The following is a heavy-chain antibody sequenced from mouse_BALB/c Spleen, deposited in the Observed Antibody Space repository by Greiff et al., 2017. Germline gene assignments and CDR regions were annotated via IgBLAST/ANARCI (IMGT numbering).Heavy chain of an antibody. CDR3: AISWFAY. Sequence: EVKVVESGGGLVQPGGSLKLSCAASGFTFSSYTMSWVRQTPEKRLEWVAYISNGGGSTYYPDTVKGRFTISRDNAKNTLYLQMSSLKSEDTAMYYCAISWFAYWGQGTLVTVSA. CDR1: GFTFSSYT. CDR2: ISNGGGST. J-gene: IGHJ3*01. V-gene: IGHV5-12-2*01.